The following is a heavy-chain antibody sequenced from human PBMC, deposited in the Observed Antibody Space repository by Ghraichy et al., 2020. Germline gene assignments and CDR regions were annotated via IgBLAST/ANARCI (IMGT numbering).Heavy chain of an antibody. CDR2: IDPSDSYT. V-gene: IGHV5-10-1*01. D-gene: IGHD3-22*01. CDR1: GYSFTSYW. J-gene: IGHJ3*02. Sequence: GESLNISCKGSGYSFTSYWISWVRQMPGKGLEWMGRIDPSDSYTNYSPSFQGHVTISADKSISTAYLQWSSLKASDTAMYYCARLKGTSGYYHHDAFDIWGQGTMVTVSS. CDR3: ARLKGTSGYYHHDAFDI.